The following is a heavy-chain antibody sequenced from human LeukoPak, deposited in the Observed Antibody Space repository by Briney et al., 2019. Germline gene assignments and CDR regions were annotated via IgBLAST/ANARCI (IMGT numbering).Heavy chain of an antibody. Sequence: SETLSLTCTVSGGSISSYYWSWIRQPPGKGLEWIGEINHSGSTNYNPSLKSRVTISVDTSKNQFSLKLRSVTAADTAVYYCARARGAVAIDYWGQGTLVTVSS. V-gene: IGHV4-34*01. CDR1: GGSISSYY. CDR2: INHSGST. CDR3: ARARGAVAIDY. J-gene: IGHJ4*02. D-gene: IGHD6-19*01.